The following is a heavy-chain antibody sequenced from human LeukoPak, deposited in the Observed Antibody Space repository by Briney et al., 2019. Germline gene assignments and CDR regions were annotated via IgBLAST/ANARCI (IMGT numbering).Heavy chain of an antibody. Sequence: GRSLRLSCAASGFTFDDYAMHWVRQAPGKGLEWVSGISWNSGRIGYADSVEGRFTISRDNAKDTLYLQMNSLRADDTAVYYCARGVPCSSTSCYYFDYWGQGTLVTVSS. J-gene: IGHJ4*02. CDR1: GFTFDDYA. CDR3: ARGVPCSSTSCYYFDY. V-gene: IGHV3-9*01. CDR2: ISWNSGRI. D-gene: IGHD2-2*01.